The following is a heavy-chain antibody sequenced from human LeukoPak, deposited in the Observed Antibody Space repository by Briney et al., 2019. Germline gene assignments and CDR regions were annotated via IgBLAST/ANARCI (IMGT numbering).Heavy chain of an antibody. CDR2: ISAYNGNT. CDR1: GYTFTSYG. V-gene: IGHV1-18*01. J-gene: IGHJ4*02. CDR3: ARDPKYSSGWILSGPFDY. D-gene: IGHD6-19*01. Sequence: ASVKVSCKASGYTFTSYGISWVRQAPGQGLEWMGWISAYNGNTNYAQKLQGRVTMTTDTSTSTAYMELRSLRSDDTAPYYCARDPKYSSGWILSGPFDYWGQGTLVTVSS.